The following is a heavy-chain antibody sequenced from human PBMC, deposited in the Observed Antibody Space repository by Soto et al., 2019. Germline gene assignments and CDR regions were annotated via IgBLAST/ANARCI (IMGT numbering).Heavy chain of an antibody. Sequence: VPVKASSKAPGYSFTSYGIRWLRQARGHRLEWIGWISAYNGNTNYAQMLQERVTITRDMSTSTAYMELSSLRPEDTAVYYCARGLQYGMDVWGQGTTVTVS. V-gene: IGHV1-18*01. CDR3: ARGLQYGMDV. CDR2: ISAYNGNT. J-gene: IGHJ6*02. CDR1: GYSFTSYG.